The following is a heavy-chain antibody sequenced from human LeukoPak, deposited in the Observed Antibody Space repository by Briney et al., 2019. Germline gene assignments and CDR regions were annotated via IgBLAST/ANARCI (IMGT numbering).Heavy chain of an antibody. J-gene: IGHJ6*02. D-gene: IGHD5/OR15-5a*01. V-gene: IGHV4-59*01. Sequence: PSETLSLTCTVSGGSITSNYWSWIRQPPGKGLEWIGYAYYNGRANYNPSLKSRLTISVDTSKNQFSLNLSSVTAADTAVYYCAREVSPSDHYYYYGVGVWGRGTTVTVSS. CDR3: AREVSPSDHYYYYGVGV. CDR2: AYYNGRA. CDR1: GGSITSNY.